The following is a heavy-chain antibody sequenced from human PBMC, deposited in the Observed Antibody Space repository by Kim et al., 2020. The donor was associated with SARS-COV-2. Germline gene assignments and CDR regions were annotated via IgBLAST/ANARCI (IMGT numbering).Heavy chain of an antibody. CDR3: ARASGSGYDLDY. J-gene: IGHJ4*02. CDR1: GYSFTSNY. V-gene: IGHV1-46*01. CDR2: IHPSGGPT. Sequence: ASVKVSCKASGYSFTSNYVHWLRQAPGQGLEWMGLIHPSGGPTTYAQRFQDRVTMTRDTSTNTVYMDLTTPGSEDTAVYYGARASGSGYDLDYWGQGTLV. D-gene: IGHD6-25*01.